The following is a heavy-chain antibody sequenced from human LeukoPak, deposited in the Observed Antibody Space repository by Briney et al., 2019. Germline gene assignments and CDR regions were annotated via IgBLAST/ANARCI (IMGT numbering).Heavy chain of an antibody. J-gene: IGHJ5*02. D-gene: IGHD1-20*01. V-gene: IGHV3-66*01. CDR3: ARDNWNDGWFDP. CDR2: IYSGGST. CDR1: GFTVSSNY. Sequence: GGSLRLSCAASGFTVSSNYMSWVRQAPGKGLEWVSVIYSGGSTYYADSVKGRFTISRDNSKNTLYLQMNSLRAEDTAVYYCARDNWNDGWFDPWGQGTLVTVSS.